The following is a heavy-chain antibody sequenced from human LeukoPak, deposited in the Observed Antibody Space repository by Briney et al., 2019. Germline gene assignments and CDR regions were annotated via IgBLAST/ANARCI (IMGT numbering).Heavy chain of an antibody. CDR1: GYTFTSYG. CDR3: ATEPYYYDSSGYYKGN. Sequence: ASVKVSCKASGYTFTSYGISWVRQAPGQGLEWMGWISAYNGNTNYAQKLQGRVTMTTDTSTSTAYMELRSLRSDDTAVYYCATEPYYYDSSGYYKGNWGQGTLVTVSS. CDR2: ISAYNGNT. J-gene: IGHJ4*02. V-gene: IGHV1-18*01. D-gene: IGHD3-22*01.